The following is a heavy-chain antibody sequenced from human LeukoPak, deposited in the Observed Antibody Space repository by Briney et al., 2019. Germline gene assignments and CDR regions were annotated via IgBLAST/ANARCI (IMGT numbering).Heavy chain of an antibody. D-gene: IGHD6-19*01. CDR2: INHSGSP. CDR1: VGSFRVYY. V-gene: IGHV4-34*01. J-gene: IGHJ4*02. CDR3: ARWRDHGSGWPCHPMIDY. Sequence: PSETLSLTCALYVGSFRVYYWRWNRQPPGKGLEWIGEINHSGSPNFNPSLKGRVTLSVEPSKNQFSMTLGSVTAADTAVYYLARWRDHGSGWPCHPMIDYWGQGTLVTVSS.